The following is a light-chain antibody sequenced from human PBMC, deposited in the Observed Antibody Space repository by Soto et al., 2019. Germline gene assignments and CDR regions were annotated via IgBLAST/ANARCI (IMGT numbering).Light chain of an antibody. CDR3: QQDGSCLLT. V-gene: IGKV3-20*01. J-gene: IGKJ4*01. CDR1: QSVTSNY. Sequence: TQSPYTMNLPPEERATHSCTARQSVTSNYFACYHQKPVQAPTFLSSAASRRATALPPTVSPSGAGKDLSLTISRLDPEDFGVYNSQQDGSCLLTFGGGTK. CDR2: AAS.